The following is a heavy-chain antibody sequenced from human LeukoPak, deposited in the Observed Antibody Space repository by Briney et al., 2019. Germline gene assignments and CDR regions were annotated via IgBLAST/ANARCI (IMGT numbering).Heavy chain of an antibody. CDR3: ARDRPSGYYFDL. CDR2: INWNGGGT. Sequence: GGSLRHSCAASGFTFADYGMTWVRQAPGKGLEWVAGINWNGGGTGYADSVKDRFTISRDNAKNSLYLQIHSLRGEDTAFYYCARDRPSGYYFDLWGQGTLVTVSS. CDR1: GFTFADYG. D-gene: IGHD3-10*01. J-gene: IGHJ4*02. V-gene: IGHV3-20*04.